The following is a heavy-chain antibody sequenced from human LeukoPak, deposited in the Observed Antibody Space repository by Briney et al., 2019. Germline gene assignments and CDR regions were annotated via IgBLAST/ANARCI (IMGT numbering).Heavy chain of an antibody. J-gene: IGHJ3*02. D-gene: IGHD2-2*01. CDR3: ARDRGVTSWQDAFDI. Sequence: ASVKVSCKASGYTFTSYGISWVRQAPGQGLEWMGWIGAYNGNTNYAQKLQGRVTMTTDTSTSTAYMELRSLRSDDTAVYYCARDRGVTSWQDAFDIWGQGTMVTVSS. V-gene: IGHV1-18*01. CDR1: GYTFTSYG. CDR2: IGAYNGNT.